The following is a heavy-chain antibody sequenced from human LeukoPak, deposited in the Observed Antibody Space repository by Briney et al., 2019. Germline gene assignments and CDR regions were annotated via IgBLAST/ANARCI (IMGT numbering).Heavy chain of an antibody. V-gene: IGHV4-59*12. D-gene: IGHD6-13*01. CDR2: IYYSGST. CDR1: GGSISSYY. CDR3: ARRAPSAANDY. J-gene: IGHJ4*02. Sequence: PSETLSLTCTVSGGSISSYYWSWIRQPPGKGLEWIGYIYYSGSTNYNPSLKSRVTISVDTSKNQFPLKLSSVTAADTAVYYCARRAPSAANDYWGQGTLVTVSS.